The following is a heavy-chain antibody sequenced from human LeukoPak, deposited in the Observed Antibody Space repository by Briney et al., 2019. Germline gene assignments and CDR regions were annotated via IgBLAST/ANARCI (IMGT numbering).Heavy chain of an antibody. D-gene: IGHD1-1*01. Sequence: GGSLRLSCAASGFTFNSYWMSWVRQAPGRGLEWVANINQDGINAYYVHSVKGRFTISRDNAKNSLYLQMNSLRAEDTAVYYCARSAAGTYYWGQGTLVTVSS. J-gene: IGHJ4*02. CDR3: ARSAAGTYY. V-gene: IGHV3-7*02. CDR2: INQDGINA. CDR1: GFTFNSYW.